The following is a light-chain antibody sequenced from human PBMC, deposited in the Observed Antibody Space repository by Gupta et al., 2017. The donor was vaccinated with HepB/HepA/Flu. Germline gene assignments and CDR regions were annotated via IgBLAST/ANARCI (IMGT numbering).Light chain of an antibody. V-gene: IGLV1-40*01. Sequence: QSVLTHPPSLSGASGPRVPISSPGFGSNTGAGYDVHWYQQLPGTAPKLLIYGNNNRPSGVPDRFSGSKSGTSASLAITGLQAEDEADYYCQSYDSSLTDVIFGGGTKLTVL. J-gene: IGLJ2*01. CDR2: GNN. CDR1: GSNTGAGYD. CDR3: QSYDSSLTDVI.